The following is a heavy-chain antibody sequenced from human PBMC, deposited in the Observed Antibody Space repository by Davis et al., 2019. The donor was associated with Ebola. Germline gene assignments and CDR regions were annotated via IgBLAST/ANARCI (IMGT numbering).Heavy chain of an antibody. V-gene: IGHV4-39*01. CDR3: ARQEGSFDY. CDR2: IYYSGST. Sequence: SETLSLTCTVSLFSFSIRIYYWGWIRQPPGKGLEWIGSIYYSGSTYYNPSLKSRVTISVDTSKNQFSLKLSSVTAADTAVYYCARQEGSFDYWGQGTLVTVSS. J-gene: IGHJ4*02. CDR1: LFSFSIRIYY.